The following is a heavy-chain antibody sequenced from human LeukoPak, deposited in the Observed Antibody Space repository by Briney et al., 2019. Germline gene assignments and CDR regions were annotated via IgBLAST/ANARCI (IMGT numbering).Heavy chain of an antibody. CDR2: ISGSGGST. J-gene: IGHJ4*02. Sequence: GGSLRLSCAASGFTFSSYSMSWVRQAPGKGLEWVSAISGSGGSTYYADSVKGRFTISRDNSKNTLYLQMNSLRAEDTAVYYCAKDQEYCSGGSCLFDYWGQGTLVTVSS. CDR1: GFTFSSYS. D-gene: IGHD2-15*01. CDR3: AKDQEYCSGGSCLFDY. V-gene: IGHV3-23*01.